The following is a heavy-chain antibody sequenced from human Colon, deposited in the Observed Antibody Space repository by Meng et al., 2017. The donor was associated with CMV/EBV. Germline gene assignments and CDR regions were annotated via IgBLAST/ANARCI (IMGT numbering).Heavy chain of an antibody. CDR3: ARDSRGFLDY. D-gene: IGHD5-12*01. Sequence: GSLRLSCTVSGDSISLYYWTWIRQSPGKGLEFIGNIYDRGSPSYKSSLKSRVTIAQDTSKNQFSLKLSSVTSADTAIYYCARDSRGFLDYWGQGILVTVSS. J-gene: IGHJ4*02. CDR2: IYDRGSP. V-gene: IGHV4-59*01. CDR1: GDSISLYY.